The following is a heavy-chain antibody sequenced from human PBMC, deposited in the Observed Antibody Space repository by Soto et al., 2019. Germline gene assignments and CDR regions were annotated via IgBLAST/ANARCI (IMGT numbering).Heavy chain of an antibody. J-gene: IGHJ1*01. CDR3: AKSRLDYYDSSGYRSPLRRAEYFQH. Sequence: PGGSLRLSCAASGFTFSSYGMHWVRQAPGKGLEWVAVIWYDGSNKYYADSVKGRFTISRDNSKNTLYLQMNSLRAEDTAVYYCAKSRLDYYDSSGYRSPLRRAEYFQHWGQGTLVTVSS. CDR1: GFTFSSYG. D-gene: IGHD3-22*01. CDR2: IWYDGSNK. V-gene: IGHV3-33*06.